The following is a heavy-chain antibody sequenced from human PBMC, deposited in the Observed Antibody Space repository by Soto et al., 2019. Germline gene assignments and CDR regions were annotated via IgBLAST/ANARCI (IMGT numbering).Heavy chain of an antibody. CDR3: ARARYCTNGVCYTWDY. J-gene: IGHJ4*02. Sequence: EVQLVESGGGLVKPGGSLRLSCAASGFTFSSYSMNWVRQAPGKGLEWVSSISSSSSYIYYADSVKGRFTISRDNAKNSLDLQMNSLRAEDTAVYYCARARYCTNGVCYTWDYWGQGTLVTVSS. CDR1: GFTFSSYS. V-gene: IGHV3-21*01. CDR2: ISSSSSYI. D-gene: IGHD2-8*01.